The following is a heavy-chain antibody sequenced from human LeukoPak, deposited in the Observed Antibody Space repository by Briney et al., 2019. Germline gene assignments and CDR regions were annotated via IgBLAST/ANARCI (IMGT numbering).Heavy chain of an antibody. V-gene: IGHV3-23*01. J-gene: IGHJ4*02. Sequence: GGSLRLSCAASGFTFSSYGMNWVRQAPGKGLEWVSIITSGVGITYYADSVKGRFTISRDNSRNTLYLQMNSLTAEDTAVYYCAKGDYYDLDYWGQGTLVTVSS. D-gene: IGHD3-22*01. CDR2: ITSGVGIT. CDR3: AKGDYYDLDY. CDR1: GFTFSSYG.